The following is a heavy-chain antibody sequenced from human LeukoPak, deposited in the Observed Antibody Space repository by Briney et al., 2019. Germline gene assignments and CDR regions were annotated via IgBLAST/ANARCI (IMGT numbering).Heavy chain of an antibody. CDR3: ASPTIFGVVIYY. CDR1: GFTFSSFW. J-gene: IGHJ4*02. D-gene: IGHD3-3*01. V-gene: IGHV3-7*01. CDR2: IKQDGSEK. Sequence: GGSLRLSCAASGFTFSSFWMSWVRQAPGKGREWVANIKQDGSEKYYVDSGKGRLTISRDNAKNSPYLQMNSLRAEDTAVYYCASPTIFGVVIYYWGQGTLVTVSS.